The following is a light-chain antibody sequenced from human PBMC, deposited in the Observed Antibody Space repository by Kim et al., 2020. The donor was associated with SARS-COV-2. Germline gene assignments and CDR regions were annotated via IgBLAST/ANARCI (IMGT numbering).Light chain of an antibody. Sequence: SVSPGQTASITCSGDKLGDKYACWYQQKPGQSPVLVIYQDSKRPSGIPERFSGSNSGNTATLTISETQAMDEADYYCQAWDSSTGVFGGGTKLTVL. CDR1: KLGDKY. V-gene: IGLV3-1*01. CDR3: QAWDSSTGV. CDR2: QDS. J-gene: IGLJ2*01.